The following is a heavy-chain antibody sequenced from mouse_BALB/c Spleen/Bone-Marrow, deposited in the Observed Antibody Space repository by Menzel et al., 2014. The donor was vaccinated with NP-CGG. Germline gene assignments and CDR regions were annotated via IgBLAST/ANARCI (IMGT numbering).Heavy chain of an antibody. CDR2: INPSNGGT. Sequence: QVQLQQSGAELVKPGASVKLSCKASGYTFTSYYMYWVKQRPGQGLEWIGGINPSNGGTNFNEKFKSKATLTVDTSSSTAYMQLSSLTSEDSAVYYCVRGELLAYWGQGTTLTVSS. J-gene: IGHJ2*01. V-gene: IGHV1S81*02. CDR3: VRGELLAY. CDR1: GYTFTSYY.